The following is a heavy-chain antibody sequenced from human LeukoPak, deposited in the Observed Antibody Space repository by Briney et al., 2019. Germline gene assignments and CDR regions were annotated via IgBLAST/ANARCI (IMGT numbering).Heavy chain of an antibody. Sequence: PGGSLRLSCAASGFTFSSYGMHWVRQAPGKGLEWVAVIWYDGSNKYYADSVKGRFTISRDNSKNTLYFQMNSLRADDTAVYYCARAYCSGGSCYWGPFDYWGQGTLVTVSS. V-gene: IGHV3-33*01. J-gene: IGHJ4*02. CDR1: GFTFSSYG. CDR2: IWYDGSNK. D-gene: IGHD2-15*01. CDR3: ARAYCSGGSCYWGPFDY.